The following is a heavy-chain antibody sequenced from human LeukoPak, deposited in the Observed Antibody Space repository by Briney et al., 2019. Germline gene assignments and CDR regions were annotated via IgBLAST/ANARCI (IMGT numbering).Heavy chain of an antibody. D-gene: IGHD3-10*01. CDR2: IWYDGSNK. Sequence: PGGSLRLSCAASGFTFSSYGMHWVRQAPGKGLEWVAVIWYDGSNKYYADSVKGRFTISRDNSKNTLYLQMNSLRAEDTAVYYCARDIRGLLWFGELSWSFDYWGQGTLVTVSS. CDR1: GFTFSSYG. V-gene: IGHV3-33*08. CDR3: ARDIRGLLWFGELSWSFDY. J-gene: IGHJ4*02.